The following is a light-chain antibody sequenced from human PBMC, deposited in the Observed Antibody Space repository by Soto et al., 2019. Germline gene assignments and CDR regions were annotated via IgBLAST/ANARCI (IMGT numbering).Light chain of an antibody. CDR3: QSFDSSLSCYV. CDR1: KSDIGAGYD. J-gene: IGLJ1*01. V-gene: IGLV1-40*01. Sequence: QSALTQPPSVSGAPGQRVTISCTGSKSDIGAGYDVHWYQQFPGAAPKLLIYGNTNRPSGVPDRFSGSRSGTSASLAITGLQAEDEADYFCQSFDSSLSCYVFETGTKVTVL. CDR2: GNT.